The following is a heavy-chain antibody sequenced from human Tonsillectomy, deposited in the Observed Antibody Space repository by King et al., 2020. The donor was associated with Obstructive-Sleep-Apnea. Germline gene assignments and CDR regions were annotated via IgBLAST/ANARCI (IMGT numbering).Heavy chain of an antibody. CDR2: IKSKRGGGTT. D-gene: IGHD4-17*01. Sequence: VQLVESGGGLVEPGASLRLSCVLSGIPFTDAWMSWVRQAPGEGLEWVGRIKSKRGGGTTDYAAAVIGRFSITRDDSQKPVYLQMDSLKVEDTALYFCTWMATVTTVDYGGQGTLVTVSS. CDR1: GIPFTDAW. V-gene: IGHV3-15*01. J-gene: IGHJ4*02. CDR3: TWMATVTTVDY.